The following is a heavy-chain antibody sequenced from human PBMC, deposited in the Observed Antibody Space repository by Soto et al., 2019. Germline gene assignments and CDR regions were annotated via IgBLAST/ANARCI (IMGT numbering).Heavy chain of an antibody. CDR3: ERESIGGWLLP. V-gene: IGHV4-59*01. CDR1: GGSTSGSY. Sequence: PSETLSLTCNVTGGSTSGSYWSWVRQSPGKGLEWIGYIHYSGTTTYSPSLRSRVTISLDPSESQFSLKLTSVTAADTAIYYCERESIGGWLLPWGRGSLVTVSS. CDR2: IHYSGTT. D-gene: IGHD5-12*01. J-gene: IGHJ5*02.